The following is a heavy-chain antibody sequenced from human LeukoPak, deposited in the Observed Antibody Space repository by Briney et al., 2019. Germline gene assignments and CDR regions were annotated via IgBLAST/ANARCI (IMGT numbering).Heavy chain of an antibody. CDR2: DSRGSSTL. CDR3: ARGGYGSASYYFDS. D-gene: IGHD2-15*01. V-gene: IGHV3-48*04. Sequence: GGSLRLSCVASGFTFSSYTMNWVRQAPGKGLEWVSKDSRGSSTLYYADSVKGRVTISRDNAKNSLYLQMSSLRAEDTAVYYCARGGYGSASYYFDSWGQRNLVSASS. J-gene: IGHJ4*02. CDR1: GFTFSSYT.